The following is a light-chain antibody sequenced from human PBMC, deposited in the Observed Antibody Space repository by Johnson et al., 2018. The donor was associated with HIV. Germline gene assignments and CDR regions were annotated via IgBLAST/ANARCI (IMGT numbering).Light chain of an antibody. J-gene: IGLJ1*01. V-gene: IGLV1-51*01. CDR2: DNN. CDR1: NSNIGNNY. Sequence: QSVLTQPPSVSAAPGQKVTISCSGSNSNIGNNYISWYQHLPGTAPKILIYDNNKRPSGIPDRFSGSKSGTSATLGITGLQTGDEADYYCGTWDSSLSAGGVFGTGTKVTVL. CDR3: GTWDSSLSAGGV.